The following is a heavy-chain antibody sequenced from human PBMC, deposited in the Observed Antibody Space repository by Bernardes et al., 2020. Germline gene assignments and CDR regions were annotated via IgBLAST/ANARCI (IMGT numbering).Heavy chain of an antibody. CDR3: AKRQLISSGYFDC. CDR1: GFTFSSYA. CDR2: ITGSAAST. V-gene: IGHV3-23*01. Sequence: GGSLRLSCAASGFTFSSYAMSWVRQVPGKGLEWVSAITGSAASTDYADSVGGRFTISRDNSKNTLYLQMSSLRAEDTAVYYCAKRQLISSGYFDCWGQGTLVTVSS. J-gene: IGHJ4*02. D-gene: IGHD3-22*01.